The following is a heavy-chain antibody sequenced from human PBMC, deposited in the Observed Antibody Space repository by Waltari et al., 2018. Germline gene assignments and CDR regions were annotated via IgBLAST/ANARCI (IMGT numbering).Heavy chain of an antibody. CDR1: GGSFSGYS. CDR2: INHSGST. D-gene: IGHD6-13*01. CDR3: ARAPYSSSWTVRWFDP. V-gene: IGHV4-34*01. Sequence: QVQLQQWGAGLLKPSETLSLTCAVYGGSFSGYSWTWIRQSPGKGLGCIGEINHSGSTHYNPSLESRVTISVDTSKSQFSLTLRSVTAADTAVYYCARAPYSSSWTVRWFDPWGQGIPVTVSS. J-gene: IGHJ5*02.